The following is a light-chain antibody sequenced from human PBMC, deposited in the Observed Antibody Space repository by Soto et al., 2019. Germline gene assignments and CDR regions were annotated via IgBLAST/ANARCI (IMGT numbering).Light chain of an antibody. CDR1: QSISNSY. CDR3: QQYGDSPPT. Sequence: DIVLTQSPGTLSLSPGERATLSCRASQSISNSYLAWFQQKPGQSPRLLIYGASSRPTGIPGRFSGSGSGTDFTLAISRLEPEDFALYYCQQYGDSPPTFGQGTKVDIK. CDR2: GAS. J-gene: IGKJ1*01. V-gene: IGKV3-20*01.